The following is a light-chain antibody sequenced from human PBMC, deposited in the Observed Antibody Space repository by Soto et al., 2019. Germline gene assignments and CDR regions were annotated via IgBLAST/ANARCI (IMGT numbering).Light chain of an antibody. J-gene: IGKJ5*01. V-gene: IGKV3-20*01. CDR1: ERLSSVY. CDR3: QQYGGSPRIT. CDR2: GAS. Sequence: IVLSQSPGTLSLSPGERATLSCRSSERLSSVYLAWYQQRPGQPPRLLXYGASNRATGIPDRFSGSGSGTDFTLIINRLEPEDVAIYYCQQYGGSPRITFGQGTRLEI.